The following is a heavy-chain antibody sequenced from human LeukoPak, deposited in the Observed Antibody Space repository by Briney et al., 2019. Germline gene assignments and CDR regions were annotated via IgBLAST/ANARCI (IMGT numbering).Heavy chain of an antibody. D-gene: IGHD2-2*02. CDR1: GGSISSYY. CDR2: IYYSGST. Sequence: SETLSLTCTVSGGSISSYYWSWIRQPPGKGLEWIGYIYYSGSTNYNPSLKSRVTISVDTSKNQFSLKLSSVTAADTAVYYCARTAYYCSSTSCYTPYPLHWFDPWGQGTLVTVSS. CDR3: ARTAYYCSSTSCYTPYPLHWFDP. J-gene: IGHJ5*02. V-gene: IGHV4-59*01.